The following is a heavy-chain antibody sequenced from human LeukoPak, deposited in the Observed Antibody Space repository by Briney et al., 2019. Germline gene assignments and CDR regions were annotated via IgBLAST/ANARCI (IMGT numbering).Heavy chain of an antibody. V-gene: IGHV3-30*04. CDR2: ISYDGSNK. J-gene: IGHJ4*02. CDR1: GFTFSSYA. CDR3: ARGYSSSWNEWGY. Sequence: PGGSLRLSCAASGFTFSSYAMHWVRQAPGKGLEWVAVISYDGSNKYYADSVKGRFTISRDNSKNTLYLQMNSLRAEDTAVYYCARGYSSSWNEWGYWGQGTLVTVSS. D-gene: IGHD6-13*01.